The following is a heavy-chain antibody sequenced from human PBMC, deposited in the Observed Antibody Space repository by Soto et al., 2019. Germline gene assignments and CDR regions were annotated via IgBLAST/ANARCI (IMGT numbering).Heavy chain of an antibody. CDR3: AKSLRAFWSASDAFDI. Sequence: QVQLVESGGGVVQPGRSLRLSRAASGFTFSSYGMHWVRQAPGKGLEWVAVISYDGSNKYYADSVKGRFTISRDNSKNTLYLQMNSLRAEDTAVYYCAKSLRAFWSASDAFDIWGQGTMVTVSS. CDR1: GFTFSSYG. J-gene: IGHJ3*02. D-gene: IGHD3-3*01. CDR2: ISYDGSNK. V-gene: IGHV3-30*18.